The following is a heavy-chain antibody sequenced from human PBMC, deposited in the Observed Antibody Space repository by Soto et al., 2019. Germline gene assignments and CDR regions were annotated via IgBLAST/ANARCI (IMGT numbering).Heavy chain of an antibody. CDR3: ARQDCTNGVCYRKERSPSFDY. J-gene: IGHJ4*02. CDR1: GGSISSSSYY. CDR2: IYYSGST. D-gene: IGHD2-8*01. V-gene: IGHV4-39*01. Sequence: SETLSLTCTVSGGSISSSSYYWGWIRQPPGKGLEWIGSIYYSGSTYYNPSLKSRVTISVDTSKNQFSLKLSSVTAADTAVYYCARQDCTNGVCYRKERSPSFDYWGQGTLVTVSS.